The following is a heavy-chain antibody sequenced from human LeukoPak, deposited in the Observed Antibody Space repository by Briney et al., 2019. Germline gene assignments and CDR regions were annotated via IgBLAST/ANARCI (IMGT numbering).Heavy chain of an antibody. CDR3: ARGRNCTNGVCYRRYYYYYMDV. D-gene: IGHD2-8*01. Sequence: SETLSLTCTVSGGSISSYYWSWIRQPPGKGLEWIGYIYYSGSTNYNPSLKSRVTISVDTSKNQFSLKLSSVTAADTAVYYCARGRNCTNGVCYRRYYYYYMDVWGKGTTVTVSS. CDR2: IYYSGST. J-gene: IGHJ6*03. CDR1: GGSISSYY. V-gene: IGHV4-59*12.